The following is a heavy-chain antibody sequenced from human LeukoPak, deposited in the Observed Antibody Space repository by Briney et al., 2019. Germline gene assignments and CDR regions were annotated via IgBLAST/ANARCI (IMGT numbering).Heavy chain of an antibody. CDR3: ARVLGLGHFDY. CDR1: GGSISCCGYP. Sequence: SQTLSLTCAVSGGSISCCGYPWIWIRQPPGKGLEWIGYIYHSGNTYYNPSLKSRVTIAVDSSKRKFFLKLGSVTAEDTAGYYCARVLGLGHFDYWGQGTLVSVSS. D-gene: IGHD7-27*01. J-gene: IGHJ4*02. V-gene: IGHV4-30-2*01. CDR2: IYHSGNT.